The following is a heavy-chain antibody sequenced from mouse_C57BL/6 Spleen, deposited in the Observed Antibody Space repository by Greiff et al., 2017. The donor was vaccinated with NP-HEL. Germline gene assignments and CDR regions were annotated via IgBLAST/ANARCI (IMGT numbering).Heavy chain of an antibody. CDR1: GYTFTSYW. V-gene: IGHV1-72*01. D-gene: IGHD1-1*02. CDR2: IDPNSGGT. Sequence: QVQLQQPGAELVKPGASVKLSCKASGYTFTSYWMHWVKQRPGRGLEWIGRIDPNSGGTKYNEKFKSKATLTVDKPSSTAYTQLSSLTSEDSAVYYCAREDYGTRGAMDYWGQGTSVTVSS. CDR3: AREDYGTRGAMDY. J-gene: IGHJ4*01.